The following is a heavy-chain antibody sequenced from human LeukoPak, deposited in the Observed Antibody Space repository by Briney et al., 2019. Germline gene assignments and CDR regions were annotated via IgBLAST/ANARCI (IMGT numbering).Heavy chain of an antibody. Sequence: EASVKVSCKASGYTFTTYYIHWVRQAPGQGLEWMGIINPSGGSTSYAQKFQGRVTMTRDTSTSTVYMELSSLRSEDTAVYYCASSPLSYYGSGSYYNVVDYWGQGTLVTVSS. CDR3: ASSPLSYYGSGSYYNVVDY. V-gene: IGHV1-46*01. J-gene: IGHJ4*02. D-gene: IGHD3-10*01. CDR1: GYTFTTYY. CDR2: INPSGGST.